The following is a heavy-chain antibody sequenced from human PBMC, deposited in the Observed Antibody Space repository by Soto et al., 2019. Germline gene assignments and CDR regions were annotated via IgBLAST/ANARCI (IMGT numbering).Heavy chain of an antibody. D-gene: IGHD5-12*01. Sequence: QVQLVQSGAEVKKPGASVKVSCKASGITFSTYAIHWVRQAPGQRLEWMGWINAGNGNTRYSQKFQGRVTLTSDTSASTAYMDLSSLRSEDTAIYYCARAISGYVTWGQGTLVTVSS. CDR3: ARAISGYVT. V-gene: IGHV1-3*01. CDR2: INAGNGNT. J-gene: IGHJ5*02. CDR1: GITFSTYA.